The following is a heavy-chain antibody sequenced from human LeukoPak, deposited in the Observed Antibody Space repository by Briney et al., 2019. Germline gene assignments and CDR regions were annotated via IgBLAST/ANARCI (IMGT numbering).Heavy chain of an antibody. D-gene: IGHD3-10*01. CDR1: GFTVSSNY. J-gene: IGHJ6*03. CDR2: IYSGGSI. CDR3: ARVYYGSGSLHYYYYYMDV. V-gene: IGHV3-66*01. Sequence: GGSLRLSCAASGFTVSSNYMSWVRQAPGKGLEWVSVIYSGGSIYYADSVKGRFTISRDNSKNTPYLQMNSLRAEDTAVYYCARVYYGSGSLHYYYYYMDVWGKGTTVTISS.